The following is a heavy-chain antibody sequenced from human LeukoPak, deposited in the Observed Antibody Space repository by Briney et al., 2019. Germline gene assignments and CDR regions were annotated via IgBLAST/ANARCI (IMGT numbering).Heavy chain of an antibody. CDR2: ITPIFGST. J-gene: IGHJ6*02. Sequence: SVKVSCKASGGTFSNFAVSWVRQAPGQGLEWMGGITPIFGSTIYAQQSQDRVTIIADESTGTVYMELSSLRPEDTAVYYCARENCSRTNCYTRYYYGVDVWGQGTTVTVSS. CDR1: GGTFSNFA. CDR3: ARENCSRTNCYTRYYYGVDV. D-gene: IGHD2-2*02. V-gene: IGHV1-69*13.